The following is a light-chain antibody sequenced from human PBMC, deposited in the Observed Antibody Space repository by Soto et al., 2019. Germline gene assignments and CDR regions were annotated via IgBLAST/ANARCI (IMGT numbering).Light chain of an antibody. Sequence: ETVLTQSPGTLSLSPGERATVSCRASQSVGGSSLAWYQQKPGQAPRLLIYHASARATGIPARFSGSGSGTEFTLTISGLQSEDFAVYYCQQYNNWPWTFGQGTKVDIK. CDR1: QSVGGS. V-gene: IGKV3-15*01. CDR3: QQYNNWPWT. CDR2: HAS. J-gene: IGKJ1*01.